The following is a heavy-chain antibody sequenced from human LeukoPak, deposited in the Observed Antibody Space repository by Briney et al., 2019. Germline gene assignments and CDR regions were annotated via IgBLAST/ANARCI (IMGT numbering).Heavy chain of an antibody. J-gene: IGHJ4*02. Sequence: GGSLRLSCAASGFSFSSYAMTWVRQAPGKGLEWVSTITGSGSSAYYADSVKGRFTISRDNAKNSLYLQMNSLRAEDTAVYYCARDGTYGSGSYYTVVVDYWGQGTLVTVSS. CDR2: ITGSGSSA. D-gene: IGHD3-10*01. CDR3: ARDGTYGSGSYYTVVVDY. V-gene: IGHV3-23*01. CDR1: GFSFSSYA.